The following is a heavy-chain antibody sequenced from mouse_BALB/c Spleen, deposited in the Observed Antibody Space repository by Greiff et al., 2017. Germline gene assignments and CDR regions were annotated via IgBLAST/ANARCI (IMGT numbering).Heavy chain of an antibody. CDR3: ARSYYYGSGTWFAY. CDR1: GYTFTSYW. CDR2: INPSNGRT. V-gene: IGHV1S81*02. D-gene: IGHD1-1*01. J-gene: IGHJ3*01. Sequence: QVQLKQPGAELVKPGASVKLSCKASGYTFTSYWMHWVKQRPGQGLEWIGEINPSNGRTNYNEKFKSKATLTVDKSSSTAYMQLSSLTSEDSAVYYCARSYYYGSGTWFAYWGQGTLVTVSA.